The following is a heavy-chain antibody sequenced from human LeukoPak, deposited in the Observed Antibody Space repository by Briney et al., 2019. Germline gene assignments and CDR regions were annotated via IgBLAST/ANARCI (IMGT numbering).Heavy chain of an antibody. Sequence: GRSLRLSGVASGFTFTGHSMHWVRQAPGKGLEWVAVVADDEKTIFYADSLKGRFTVSRDNSKNTVYLQMNSLRDEDTAVYYCAKGSKEVLFTRDHHMDVWGKGTTVTISS. CDR2: VADDEKTI. J-gene: IGHJ6*03. D-gene: IGHD3-3*01. CDR3: AKGSKEVLFTRDHHMDV. V-gene: IGHV3-30*04. CDR1: GFTFTGHS.